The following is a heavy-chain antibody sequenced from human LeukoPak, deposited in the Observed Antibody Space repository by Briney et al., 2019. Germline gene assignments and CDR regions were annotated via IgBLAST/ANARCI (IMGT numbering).Heavy chain of an antibody. Sequence: GGSLRLSCTASGFTFSVYGIHWVRQAPGKGLEWVAVISYDGSNKYYADSVKGRFTISRDNSKNTLYLQMNSLRAEDTAVYYCAKDLRGSGSLFDYWGQGTLVTVSS. CDR1: GFTFSVYG. CDR2: ISYDGSNK. V-gene: IGHV3-30*18. CDR3: AKDLRGSGSLFDY. J-gene: IGHJ4*02. D-gene: IGHD3-10*01.